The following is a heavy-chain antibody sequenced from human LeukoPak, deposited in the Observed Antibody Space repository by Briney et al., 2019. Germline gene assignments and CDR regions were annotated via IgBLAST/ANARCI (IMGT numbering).Heavy chain of an antibody. CDR2: ISSSGSTR. J-gene: IGHJ4*02. Sequence: GGSLTLSCTTSRFTLSNYEMNWVRQAPGKGLEWVSYISSSGSTRYYADSVKGRFTISRDNAKNSLHLQMNSLRAEDTAVYYCARDPFRDYDSSGYFDFWGQGTPVTVSS. CDR1: RFTLSNYE. V-gene: IGHV3-48*03. CDR3: ARDPFRDYDSSGYFDF. D-gene: IGHD3-22*01.